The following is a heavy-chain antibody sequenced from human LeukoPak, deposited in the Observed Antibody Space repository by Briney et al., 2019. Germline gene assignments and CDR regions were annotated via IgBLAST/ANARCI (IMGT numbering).Heavy chain of an antibody. V-gene: IGHV3-23*01. J-gene: IGHJ4*02. CDR1: AFTFSTYA. D-gene: IGHD5-18*01. CDR2: ISVSTGST. Sequence: PGGSLRLSCAASAFTFSTYAMNWVRQAQGKGLEWVSLISVSTGSTYYADSVKGRFSISRDNSKNTVYLQMNSLRVEDTAVYYCASARGSNYGSLGDWGQGTLVTVSS. CDR3: ASARGSNYGSLGD.